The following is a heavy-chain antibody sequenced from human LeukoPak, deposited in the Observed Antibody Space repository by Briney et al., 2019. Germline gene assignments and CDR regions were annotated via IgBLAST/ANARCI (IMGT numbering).Heavy chain of an antibody. Sequence: SETLSLTCAVYGGSFSGYYWSWIRQPPGKGLEWIGEINHSGSTNYNPSLKSQVTISVDTSKNQFSLKLSSVTAADTAVYYCARKGYYYGSGSYYIPYYFDYWGQGTLVTVSS. CDR3: ARKGYYYGSGSYYIPYYFDY. D-gene: IGHD3-10*01. J-gene: IGHJ4*02. CDR2: INHSGST. CDR1: GGSFSGYY. V-gene: IGHV4-34*01.